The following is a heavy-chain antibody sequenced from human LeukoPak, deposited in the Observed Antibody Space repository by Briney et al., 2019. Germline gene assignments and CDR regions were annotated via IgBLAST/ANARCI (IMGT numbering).Heavy chain of an antibody. J-gene: IGHJ4*02. CDR2: FDPEDGET. CDR1: GTYTLIELS. CDR3: ATYASPSGYCSGGSCYSGTFDY. V-gene: IGHV1-24*01. D-gene: IGHD2-15*01. Sequence: ASVKVSCKVSGTYTLIELSMHWVRQAPGKGLEWMGGFDPEDGETIYAQKFQGRVTMTEDTSTDTAYMELSSLRSEDTAVYYCATYASPSGYCSGGSCYSGTFDYWGQGTLVTVSS.